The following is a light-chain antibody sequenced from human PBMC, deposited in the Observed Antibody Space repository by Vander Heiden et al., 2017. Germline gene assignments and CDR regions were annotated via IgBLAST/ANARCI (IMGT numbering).Light chain of an antibody. CDR2: AAS. Sequence: DIQMIQSPSSLSASVGDRVTITCRASQGISNDLGWYQHKPGKAPKRLISAASTLQSGVPSRFRGRGSGTEFALTISNLQPEDFATYYCRQQNLYPYTFGQGTKLEIK. J-gene: IGKJ2*01. V-gene: IGKV1-17*02. CDR1: QGISND. CDR3: RQQNLYPYT.